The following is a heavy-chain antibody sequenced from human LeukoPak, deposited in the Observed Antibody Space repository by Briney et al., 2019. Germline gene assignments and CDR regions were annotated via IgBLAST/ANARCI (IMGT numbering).Heavy chain of an antibody. CDR1: DSSISSSMDY. J-gene: IGHJ5*02. CDR2: SSPNGTN. V-gene: IGHV4-61*02. D-gene: IGHD2/OR15-2a*01. CDR3: ARAFYASRFYFWFAP. Sequence: PSETLFLGCTVSDSSISSSMDYGSWIRQPGGKGLEWIWRSSPNGTNHYNPSLRGRVTMSVDTSKDYFCLRLSSVTAADTAVYYCARAFYASRFYFWFAPWGKGILVTVSS.